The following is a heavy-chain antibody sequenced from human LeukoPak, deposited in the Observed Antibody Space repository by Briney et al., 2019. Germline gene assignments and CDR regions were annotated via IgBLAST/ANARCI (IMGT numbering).Heavy chain of an antibody. V-gene: IGHV3-74*01. D-gene: IGHD2-21*01. CDR1: GFTFSSYA. CDR3: ARGGGAYRFDP. J-gene: IGHJ5*02. CDR2: ITNDGSST. Sequence: PGGSLRLSCAASGFTFSSYAMSWVRQAPGKGLVWVSHITNDGSSTGYADSVKGRFTISRDNAKNTLYLQMSSLRVEDTAVYYCARGGGAYRFDPWGQGTLVTVSS.